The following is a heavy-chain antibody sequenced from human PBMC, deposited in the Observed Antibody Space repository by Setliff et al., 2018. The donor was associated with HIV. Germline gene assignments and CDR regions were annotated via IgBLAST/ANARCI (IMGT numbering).Heavy chain of an antibody. CDR2: ISYSGNT. V-gene: IGHV4-39*01. J-gene: IGHJ3*02. CDR1: GGSISSSSYY. D-gene: IGHD3-10*01. CDR3: ARRNTMVRGIIIDPYDAFDM. Sequence: PSETLSLTCTVSGGSISSSSYYWGWIRQPPGKGLEWIGSISYSGNTYSSPSLKSRVILSVDASTNQVSLNLSSVTATDTAVYYCARRNTMVRGIIIDPYDAFDMWGQGTVVTVSS.